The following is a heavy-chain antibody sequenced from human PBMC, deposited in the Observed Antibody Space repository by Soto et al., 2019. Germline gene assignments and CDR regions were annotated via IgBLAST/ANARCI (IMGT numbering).Heavy chain of an antibody. CDR3: AKEGTSGLYYFDY. J-gene: IGHJ4*02. CDR2: ISGSGGSP. D-gene: IGHD6-19*01. CDR1: GFTFSNYA. V-gene: IGHV3-23*01. Sequence: AGSLRLSCAASGFTFSNYAMNWVRQAPGKGLEWVSTISGSGGSPYYADSVKGRFTISRDNSKNTLYLQMNSLRAGDSAIYYCAKEGTSGLYYFDYWGQGTLVTVSS.